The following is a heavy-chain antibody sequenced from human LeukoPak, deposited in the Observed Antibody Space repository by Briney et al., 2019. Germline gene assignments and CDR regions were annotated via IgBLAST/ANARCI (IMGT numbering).Heavy chain of an antibody. V-gene: IGHV3-7*04. Sequence: GGSLRLSCVASGFALSTVWMGWGRQAPGKGLEWVASIKQDGSAKYYVGSVQGRLIISRDNANNSLYLQMNSLRVEDTAFYYCVRAWTGTGPGDCWGQGTLVTVSS. D-gene: IGHD1-1*01. CDR2: IKQDGSAK. CDR1: GFALSTVW. J-gene: IGHJ4*02. CDR3: VRAWTGTGPGDC.